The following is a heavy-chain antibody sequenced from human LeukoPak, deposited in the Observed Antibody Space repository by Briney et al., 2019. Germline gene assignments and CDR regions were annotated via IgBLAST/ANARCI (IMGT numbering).Heavy chain of an antibody. V-gene: IGHV4-59*01. D-gene: IGHD3-3*01. Sequence: SETLSLTCTVSGGSISSYYWSWIRQPPGKGLEWIGCIYYSGSTNYNPSLKSRVTISVDTSKNQFSLKLSSVTAADTAVYYCARDSYYDFWSDQPIRAFDIWGQGTMVTVSS. CDR3: ARDSYYDFWSDQPIRAFDI. CDR2: IYYSGST. CDR1: GGSISSYY. J-gene: IGHJ3*02.